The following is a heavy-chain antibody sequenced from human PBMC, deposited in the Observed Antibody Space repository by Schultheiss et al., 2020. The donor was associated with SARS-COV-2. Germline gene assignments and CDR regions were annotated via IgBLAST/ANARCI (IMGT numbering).Heavy chain of an antibody. CDR2: INPNSGGT. J-gene: IGHJ3*02. D-gene: IGHD2-8*01. CDR3: ARGDCGTNGVCFGLGDAFDI. V-gene: IGHV1-2*02. Sequence: ASVKVSCKASGYTFTGYYMHWVRQAPGQGLEWMGWINPNSGGTNYAQKFQGRVTMTRDTSISTAYMELSRLRSDDTAVYYCARGDCGTNGVCFGLGDAFDIWGQGTMVTVSS. CDR1: GYTFTGYY.